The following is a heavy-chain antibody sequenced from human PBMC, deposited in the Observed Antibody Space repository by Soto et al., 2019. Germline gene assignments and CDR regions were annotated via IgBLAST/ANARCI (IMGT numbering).Heavy chain of an antibody. D-gene: IGHD3-9*01. J-gene: IGHJ4*02. Sequence: QVQLQESGPGLVKPSETLSLTCTVSGGSVSSGSYYWSWIRQPPGKGLEWIGYIYYSGSTNYNPSLKSRVTIAVDTSKNQFSLKLSSVTAADTAVYYCARGVRYFDWLSPGPLFDSWGQGTLVTVSS. CDR2: IYYSGST. CDR1: GGSVSSGSYY. V-gene: IGHV4-61*01. CDR3: ARGVRYFDWLSPGPLFDS.